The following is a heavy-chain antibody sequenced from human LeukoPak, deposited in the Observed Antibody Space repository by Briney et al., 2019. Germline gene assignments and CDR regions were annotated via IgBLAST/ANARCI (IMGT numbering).Heavy chain of an antibody. D-gene: IGHD3-16*02. J-gene: IGHJ6*02. CDR3: ACMITFGGVIARGPPPRGVDV. V-gene: IGHV3-53*01. Sequence: TGGSLRLSCVASGFIVSNNYMSWVRQAPGKGLEWVSVLYNAGSTYYADSVKGRFTISRDNSKNTLYLQMNSLRAEDTAVYYCACMITFGGVIARGPPPRGVDVWGQGTTVTVSS. CDR2: LYNAGST. CDR1: GFIVSNNY.